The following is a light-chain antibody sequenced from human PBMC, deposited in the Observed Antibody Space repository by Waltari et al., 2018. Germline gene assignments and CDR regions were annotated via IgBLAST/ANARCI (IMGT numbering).Light chain of an antibody. CDR3: QSYDSSNVV. V-gene: IGLV6-57*03. CDR1: SGSIASNY. Sequence: NFMLTQPHSVSESPGKTVTISCTRSSGSIASNYAQWYQQRPGSAPTTVIYADNQRPSGVPDRFSGSIDSSSNSASLTISGLKTEDEADYYCQSYDSSNVVFGGGTKLTVL. CDR2: ADN. J-gene: IGLJ2*01.